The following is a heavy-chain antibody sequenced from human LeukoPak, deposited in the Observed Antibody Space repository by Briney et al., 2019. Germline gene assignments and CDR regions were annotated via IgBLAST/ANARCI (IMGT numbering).Heavy chain of an antibody. V-gene: IGHV1-18*01. CDR1: GYTFTNYH. Sequence: ASVRISCKASGYTFTNYHIAWVRQAPGQGLEWMGWVSTNDGNTVYAQRLQGRVTMTTDTSTSVAYMELRSLTSDDTAVYYCTRAPPGMTMMTDYWGQGTLVTVSS. CDR2: VSTNDGNT. D-gene: IGHD3-22*01. CDR3: TRAPPGMTMMTDY. J-gene: IGHJ4*02.